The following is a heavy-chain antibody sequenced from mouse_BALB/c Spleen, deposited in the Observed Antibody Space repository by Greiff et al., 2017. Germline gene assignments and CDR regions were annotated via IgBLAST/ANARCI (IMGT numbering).Heavy chain of an antibody. CDR1: GYSITSDYA. CDR2: ISYSGST. D-gene: IGHD4-1*01. Sequence: EVHLVESGPGLVKPSQSLSLTCTVTGYSITSDYAWNWIRQFPGNKLEWMGYISYSGSTSYNPSLKSRISITRDTSKNQFFLQLNSVTTEDTATYYCARFTGTSAMDYWGQGTSVTVSS. CDR3: ARFTGTSAMDY. V-gene: IGHV3-2*02. J-gene: IGHJ4*01.